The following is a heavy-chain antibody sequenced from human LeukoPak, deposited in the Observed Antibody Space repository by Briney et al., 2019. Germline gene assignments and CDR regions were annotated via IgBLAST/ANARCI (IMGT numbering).Heavy chain of an antibody. J-gene: IGHJ4*02. CDR2: ISSSSSTI. CDR1: GFTFSSYR. D-gene: IGHD2-2*01. CDR3: ARAAAVCSSTSCYGHY. Sequence: GGSLRLSCAASGFTFSSYRMNWVRQAPGKGLEWVSYISSSSSTIYYADSVKGRFTISRDNAKNSLYLQMNSLRDEDTAIYYCARAAAVCSSTSCYGHYWGQGTLVTVSS. V-gene: IGHV3-48*02.